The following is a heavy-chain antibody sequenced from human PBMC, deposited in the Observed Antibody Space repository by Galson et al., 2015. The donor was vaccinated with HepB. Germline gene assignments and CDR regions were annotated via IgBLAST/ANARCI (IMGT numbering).Heavy chain of an antibody. D-gene: IGHD3-16*02. J-gene: IGHJ3*02. CDR1: GFSLSTSGVG. Sequence: PALVKPTQTLTLTCTFSGFSLSTSGVGVGWIRQPPGKALEWLALIYWDDDKRYSPSLKSRLTITKDTSKNQVVLTMTNMDPVDTATYYCAHSGSPDPHYDYIWGSYRFHFDIWGQGTMVTVSS. V-gene: IGHV2-5*02. CDR2: IYWDDDK. CDR3: AHSGSPDPHYDYIWGSYRFHFDI.